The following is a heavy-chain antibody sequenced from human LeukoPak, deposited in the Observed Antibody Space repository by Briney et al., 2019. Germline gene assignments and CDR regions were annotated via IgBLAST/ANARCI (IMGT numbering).Heavy chain of an antibody. CDR3: ARDPGYIVVVGAARRLDP. J-gene: IGHJ5*02. D-gene: IGHD2-15*01. V-gene: IGHV1-18*01. CDR2: ISAYNGNT. Sequence: ASVKVSCKASGYTFTSYGISWVRQAPGQWLEWMGWISAYNGNTNYAQKLQGRVTMTTDTSTSTAYMELRSLRSDDTAVYYCARDPGYIVVVGAARRLDPWGQGTLVTVSS. CDR1: GYTFTSYG.